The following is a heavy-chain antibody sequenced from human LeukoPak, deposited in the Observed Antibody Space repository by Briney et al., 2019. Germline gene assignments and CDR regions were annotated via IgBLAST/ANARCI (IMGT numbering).Heavy chain of an antibody. V-gene: IGHV1-8*03. D-gene: IGHD2-8*01. CDR2: MNPNSGNT. CDR1: GYTFTSYD. CDR3: AAPSDGYFDY. J-gene: IGHJ4*02. Sequence: GASVKVSCKASGYTFTSYDINWVRQATGQGLEWMGWMNPNSGNTGYARKFQGRVTITRNTSISTAYMELSSLRSEDTAVYYCAAPSDGYFDYWGQGTLVTVSS.